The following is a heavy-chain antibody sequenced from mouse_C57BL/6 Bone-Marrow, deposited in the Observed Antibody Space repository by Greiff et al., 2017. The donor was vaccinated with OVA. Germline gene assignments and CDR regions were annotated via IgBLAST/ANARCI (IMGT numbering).Heavy chain of an antibody. CDR1: GYTFTSYG. Sequence: VKLMESGAELARPGASVKLSCKASGYTFTSYGISWVKQRTGQGLEWIGEIYPRSGNTYYNEKFKGKATLTADKSSSTAYMELRSLTSEDSAVYFCARGSYYYGSSWYFDVWGTGTTVTVSS. V-gene: IGHV1-81*01. CDR2: IYPRSGNT. CDR3: ARGSYYYGSSWYFDV. D-gene: IGHD1-1*01. J-gene: IGHJ1*03.